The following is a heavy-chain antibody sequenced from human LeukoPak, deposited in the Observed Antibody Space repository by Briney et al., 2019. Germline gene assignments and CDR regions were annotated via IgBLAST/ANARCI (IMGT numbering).Heavy chain of an antibody. CDR3: AKMPNSNYFDY. V-gene: IGHV3-23*01. CDR2: ISDSASST. CDR1: GFTFSSYA. D-gene: IGHD4-11*01. Sequence: PGGSLRLSCAASGFTFSSYAMSWVRQAPGKGLEWVSAISDSASSTYYADSVKGRFTISRDNAKNTLYLQMNSLRAEDTAVYYCAKMPNSNYFDYWGQGTLVTVSS. J-gene: IGHJ4*02.